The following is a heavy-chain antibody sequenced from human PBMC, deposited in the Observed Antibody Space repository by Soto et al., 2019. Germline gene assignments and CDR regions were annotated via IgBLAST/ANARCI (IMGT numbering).Heavy chain of an antibody. D-gene: IGHD2-2*01. CDR3: AGYCSSTSCYSSRPVYYYYYMDV. J-gene: IGHJ6*03. V-gene: IGHV3-21*01. CDR1: GFTFSSYS. CDR2: ISSSSSYI. Sequence: EVQLVESGGGLVKPGGSLRLSCAASGFTFSSYSMNWVRQAPGKGLEWVSSISSSSSYIDYADSVKGRFTISRDNAKNSLYLQMNSLRAEDTAVYYCAGYCSSTSCYSSRPVYYYYYMDVWGKGTTVTVSS.